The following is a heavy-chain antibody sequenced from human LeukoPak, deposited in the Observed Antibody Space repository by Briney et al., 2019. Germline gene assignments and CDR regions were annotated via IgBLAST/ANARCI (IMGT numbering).Heavy chain of an antibody. Sequence: PSETLSLTCAVYGGSFSGYYWSWIRQPPGKGLEWIGEINHSGSTNYNPSLKSRVTISVDTSKNQFSLKLSSVTAADTAVYYCARGLNSSGWYRYFDYWGQGTLVTVSS. CDR1: GGSFSGYY. CDR3: ARGLNSSGWYRYFDY. CDR2: INHSGST. V-gene: IGHV4-34*01. J-gene: IGHJ4*02. D-gene: IGHD6-19*01.